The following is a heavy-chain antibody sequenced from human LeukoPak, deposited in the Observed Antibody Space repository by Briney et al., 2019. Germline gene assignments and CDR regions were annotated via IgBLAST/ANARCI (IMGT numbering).Heavy chain of an antibody. CDR2: ISAYNGNT. CDR1: GYTFTSYG. CDR3: ARQGSRYNWWKFDP. D-gene: IGHD1-1*01. J-gene: IGHJ5*02. V-gene: IGHV1-18*01. Sequence: ASETLSCKASGYTFTSYGISWVRQAPGPGLEWMGWISAYNGNTNYAQKLQGRVTMTTDTSTSTAYMELRSLRSDDTAVYYCARQGSRYNWWKFDPWGQGTRVTVAS.